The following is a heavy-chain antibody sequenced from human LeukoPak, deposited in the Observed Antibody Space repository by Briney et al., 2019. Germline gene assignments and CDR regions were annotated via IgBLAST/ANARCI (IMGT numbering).Heavy chain of an antibody. CDR1: GFTFSSYG. D-gene: IGHD1-7*01. J-gene: IGHJ5*02. CDR2: IWYDGSNK. CDR3: AGCITGTTCWFDP. Sequence: GGSLRPSFEAPGFTFSSYGMPWVGKAQAKGREGVEVIWYDGSNKYYADSVKGRFTISRDNSKNTLYLQMNSLRAEDTAVYYCAGCITGTTCWFDPWGQGTLVTVSS. V-gene: IGHV3-33*01.